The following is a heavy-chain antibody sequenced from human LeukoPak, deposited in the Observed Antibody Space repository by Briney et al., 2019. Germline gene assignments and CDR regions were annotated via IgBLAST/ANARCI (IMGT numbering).Heavy chain of an antibody. CDR1: GYTFTSYA. CDR3: ARAYVWGSYRSYYFDY. Sequence: ASVKVSCKASGYTFTSYAMHWVRQAPGQRLEWMGWINAGNGNTKYSQKFQGRVTITRDTSASTAYMELSSLRSEDTAVYYCARAYVWGSYRSYYFDYWGQGTLVTVSS. V-gene: IGHV1-3*01. CDR2: INAGNGNT. D-gene: IGHD3-16*02. J-gene: IGHJ4*02.